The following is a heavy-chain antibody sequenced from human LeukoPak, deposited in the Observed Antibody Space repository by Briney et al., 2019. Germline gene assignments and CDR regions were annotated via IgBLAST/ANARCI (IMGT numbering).Heavy chain of an antibody. J-gene: IGHJ5*02. CDR3: AKAGHYYGSGSFT. Sequence: GGSLRLSCAASGFTFSSHWMHWVRQAPGKGLEWVAVISYDGSNKYYADSVKGRFTISRDNSKNTLYLQMNSLRAEDTAVYYCAKAGHYYGSGSFTWGQGTLVTVSS. CDR2: ISYDGSNK. CDR1: GFTFSSHW. V-gene: IGHV3-30*18. D-gene: IGHD3-10*01.